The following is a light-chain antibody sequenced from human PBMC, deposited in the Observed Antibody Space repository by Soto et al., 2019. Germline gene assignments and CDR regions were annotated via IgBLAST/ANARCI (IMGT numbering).Light chain of an antibody. CDR2: DAS. CDR3: QQCGHSPLT. J-gene: IGKJ4*01. Sequence: EIVLTQSPGTLSLSPGERATLSCRASQSVGNNYLAWFQQKPGQAPRLLIYDASSRATGIPDRFSGSGSGTDFTLTISRLEPEDFAVYYCQQCGHSPLTFGGGTRVEIK. CDR1: QSVGNNY. V-gene: IGKV3-20*01.